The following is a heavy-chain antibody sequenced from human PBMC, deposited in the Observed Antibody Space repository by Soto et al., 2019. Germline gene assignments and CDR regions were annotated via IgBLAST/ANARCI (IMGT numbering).Heavy chain of an antibody. V-gene: IGHV3-21*01. Sequence: EVQLVESGGGLVKPGGSLRLSCAASGFTFSSYSMNWVRQAPGKGLEWVSSISSSSSYIYYADSVKGRFTISRDNAKNSLYRQMNSLRAEDTAVYYCARGSTLTTVTTSVDYWGQGTLATVSS. CDR3: ARGSTLTTVTTSVDY. J-gene: IGHJ4*02. CDR1: GFTFSSYS. CDR2: ISSSSSYI. D-gene: IGHD4-17*01.